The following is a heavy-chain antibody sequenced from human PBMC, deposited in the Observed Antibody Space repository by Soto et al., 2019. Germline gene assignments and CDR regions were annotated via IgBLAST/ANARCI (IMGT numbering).Heavy chain of an antibody. CDR2: ITYSGST. V-gene: IGHV4-31*03. CDR1: GGSLSRGDYY. Sequence: PSETLSLTCIVSGGSLSRGDYYWSWLRQHTGKGLEWIGYITYSGSTYYNPSLKRRVTISIDTSNNQLSLKLKAVTAADTAVYYCPREDWADKARFDPLGQGNLVTVSS. CDR3: PREDWADKARFDP. D-gene: IGHD2-21*01. J-gene: IGHJ5*02.